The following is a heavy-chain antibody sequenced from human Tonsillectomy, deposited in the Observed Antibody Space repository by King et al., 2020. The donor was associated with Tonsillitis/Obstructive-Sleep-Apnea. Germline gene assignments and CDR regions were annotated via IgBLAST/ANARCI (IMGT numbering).Heavy chain of an antibody. J-gene: IGHJ5*02. Sequence: VQLQQWGAGLLKPSENLSLTCAVYGGSFSGYYWSWIRQPPGKGLEWIGEINHSGITNYNPSLQSRVTMSIDTSKNQFSLKLSSVTAADTAVYYCARDEWPQGFDPWGQGTLVTVSS. CDR2: INHSGIT. CDR3: ARDEWPQGFDP. V-gene: IGHV4-34*01. CDR1: GGSFSGYY. D-gene: IGHD3-3*01.